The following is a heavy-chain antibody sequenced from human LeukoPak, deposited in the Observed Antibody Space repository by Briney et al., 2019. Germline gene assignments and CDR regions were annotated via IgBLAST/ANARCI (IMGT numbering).Heavy chain of an antibody. J-gene: IGHJ4*02. CDR2: ISSSGSTT. D-gene: IGHD3-16*02. CDR1: GFTFSDYY. Sequence: GGSLRLSCAASGFTFSDYYMSWIRQAPGKGLKWVSYISSSGSTTYYADSVKGGFTISRDNAKNSLYLQMNSLRAADTAVYYCARGFIEPHTLHYWGEGTLVTVSS. CDR3: ARGFIEPHTLHY. V-gene: IGHV3-11*01.